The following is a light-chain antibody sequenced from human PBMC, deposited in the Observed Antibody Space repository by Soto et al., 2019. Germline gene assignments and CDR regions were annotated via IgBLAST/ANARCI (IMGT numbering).Light chain of an antibody. CDR2: GAS. V-gene: IGKV3D-20*02. CDR1: QSVTSSY. CDR3: LHRSDWRT. J-gene: IGKJ1*01. Sequence: EIVLTQSPGTLSVSPGERATLSCRASQSVTSSYLAWYQQKPGQAPRLLIYGASSRATGIPDRFSGSGSGTDFTLTISRLEPEDFAVYYCLHRSDWRTFGRGTKVDIK.